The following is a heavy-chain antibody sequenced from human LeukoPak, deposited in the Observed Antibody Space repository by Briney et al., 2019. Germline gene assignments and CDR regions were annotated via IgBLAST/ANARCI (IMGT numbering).Heavy chain of an antibody. V-gene: IGHV6-1*01. CDR1: GDSVSSNSAA. CDR3: ARGRVTTIANYYYYYIDV. D-gene: IGHD4-17*01. Sequence: SQTLSLTCAISGDSVSSNSAAWTWIRQTPSRGLEWLGRTYYRSKWYNDYEVSVQSRITINPDTSKNQFSLQLNSVTPEDTAVYYCARGRVTTIANYYYYYIDVWGKGTTVTVSS. CDR2: TYYRSKWYN. J-gene: IGHJ6*03.